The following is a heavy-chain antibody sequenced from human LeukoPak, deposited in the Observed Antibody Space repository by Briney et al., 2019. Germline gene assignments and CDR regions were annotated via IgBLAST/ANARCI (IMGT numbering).Heavy chain of an antibody. CDR3: AKDYYDRSGYYYEGSYFDY. V-gene: IGHV3-30*18. J-gene: IGHJ4*02. Sequence: GGSLRLSFAASGFTFSNYGIHWVRQAPGKGLEWVALISYDGSDKYYADSVKGRFTISRDNSKNTLYLQMNSLRAEDTAVYYCAKDYYDRSGYYYEGSYFDYWGQGTLVTVSS. D-gene: IGHD3-22*01. CDR1: GFTFSNYG. CDR2: ISYDGSDK.